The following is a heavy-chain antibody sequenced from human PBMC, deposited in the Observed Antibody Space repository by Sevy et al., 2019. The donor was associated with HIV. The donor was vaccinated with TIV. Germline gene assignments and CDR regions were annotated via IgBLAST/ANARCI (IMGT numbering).Heavy chain of an antibody. D-gene: IGHD2-2*01. Sequence: GGSLRLSCAASGFTFSSHSMNWVRQAPGKGLEWVSSISSSSSYIYYADSVKGRFTISRENAKNSLYLQMNSLRAEDTAVYDCARIGYCSSTSCYNPYYYGMDVWGQGTTVTVSS. V-gene: IGHV3-21*01. J-gene: IGHJ6*02. CDR1: GFTFSSHS. CDR2: ISSSSSYI. CDR3: ARIGYCSSTSCYNPYYYGMDV.